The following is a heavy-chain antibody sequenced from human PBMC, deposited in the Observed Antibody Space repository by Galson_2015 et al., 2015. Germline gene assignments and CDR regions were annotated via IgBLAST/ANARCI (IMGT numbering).Heavy chain of an antibody. CDR2: ISSTSGTI. V-gene: IGHV3-48*02. CDR3: ATYGRYGASDI. J-gene: IGHJ3*02. Sequence: SLRLSCAASGFTFRTYSMTWVRQAPGKGLEWVACISSTSGTIYYGDSVKGRFTISRDNAKNSMYLQMHSLRDEDTAVYYCATYGRYGASDIWGQGTLVTVSS. D-gene: IGHD1-26*01. CDR1: GFTFRTYS.